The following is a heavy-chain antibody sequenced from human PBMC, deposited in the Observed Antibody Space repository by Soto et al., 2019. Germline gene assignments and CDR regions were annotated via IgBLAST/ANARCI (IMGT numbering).Heavy chain of an antibody. V-gene: IGHV3-74*01. Sequence: EAQLVESGGGLVQPGGSRRLSCAASGFTFISYWMHWVRQAPGKGLVWVSRIKTDGSSTNYADAVKGRFTISRDNAKYTLYLEMNSLRAEDTAVYYCSRWVPTHYGFDVWCQGTMVSVSS. CDR1: GFTFISYW. J-gene: IGHJ3*01. CDR2: IKTDGSST. CDR3: SRWVPTHYGFDV. D-gene: IGHD4-17*01.